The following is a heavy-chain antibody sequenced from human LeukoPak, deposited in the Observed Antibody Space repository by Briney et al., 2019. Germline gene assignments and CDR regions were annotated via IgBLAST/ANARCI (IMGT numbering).Heavy chain of an antibody. Sequence: GGSLRLSCAASGFTFSDYYMSWIRQAPGKGLEWVSYISSSSSYTNHADSVKGRFTISRDNAKNSLYLQMNSLRAEDTAVYYCARPAGYSGYDWFDYWGQGTLVTVSS. CDR1: GFTFSDYY. CDR3: ARPAGYSGYDWFDY. D-gene: IGHD5-12*01. V-gene: IGHV3-11*06. CDR2: ISSSSSYT. J-gene: IGHJ4*02.